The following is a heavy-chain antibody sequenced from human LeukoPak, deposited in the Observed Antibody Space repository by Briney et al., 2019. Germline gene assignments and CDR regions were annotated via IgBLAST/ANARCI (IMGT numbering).Heavy chain of an antibody. D-gene: IGHD5-18*01. CDR3: ARDEFRYGAVDY. CDR1: GGSISSGGYY. V-gene: IGHV4-31*03. J-gene: IGHJ4*02. Sequence: SSETLSLTCTVSGGSISSGGYYWSWIRQHPRKGLEWIGYIYYSGSTYYNPSLKSRVTISVDTSKNQFSLKLSSVTAADTAVYYCARDEFRYGAVDYWGQGTLVTVSS. CDR2: IYYSGST.